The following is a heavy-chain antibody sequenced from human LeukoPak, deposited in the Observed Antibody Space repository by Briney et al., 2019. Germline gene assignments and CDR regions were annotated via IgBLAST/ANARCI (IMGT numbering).Heavy chain of an antibody. CDR1: RFTFSNYS. V-gene: IGHV3-21*01. J-gene: IGHJ3*02. D-gene: IGHD6-13*01. Sequence: GGSLRLSCAASRFTFSNYSMNWVRQAPGKGLEWVSSISRGSGHIYYADSVKGRFTISRDNARNSLYLQMNSLRAEDTAVYYCARLRSWQQLPPPAFDIWGQGTMVTVSS. CDR3: ARLRSWQQLPPPAFDI. CDR2: ISRGSGHI.